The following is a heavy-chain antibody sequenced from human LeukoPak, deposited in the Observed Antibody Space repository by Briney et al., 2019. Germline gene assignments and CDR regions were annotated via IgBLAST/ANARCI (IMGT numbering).Heavy chain of an antibody. CDR2: INQDASEI. Sequence: SGGSLRLSCAASGFTFSSYSMNWYRQAPGKGLEWVGNINQDASEINYVDSVRGRFTISRDNAMNSLHLQMNSLRAEDTAVYYCATDRDNGDWQKRFDSWGQGTLVTVSS. V-gene: IGHV3-7*01. CDR3: ATDRDNGDWQKRFDS. J-gene: IGHJ4*02. CDR1: GFTFSSYS. D-gene: IGHD2-21*02.